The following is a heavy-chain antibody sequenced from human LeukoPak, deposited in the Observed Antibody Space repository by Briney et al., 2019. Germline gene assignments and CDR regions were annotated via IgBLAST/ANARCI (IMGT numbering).Heavy chain of an antibody. CDR3: ARVLSAVTSTFDY. J-gene: IGHJ4*02. CDR1: GYSFTHHN. CDR2: IKPNNGDT. D-gene: IGHD4-17*01. Sequence: ASVKVSFKASGYSFTHHNVHWVRQAPGQALEWMGWIKPNNGDTKFSQKFQDRVTLTSDTSIDTAYMEMSGLTSDDTAIYYCARVLSAVTSTFDYWGQGTLVTVSS. V-gene: IGHV1-2*02.